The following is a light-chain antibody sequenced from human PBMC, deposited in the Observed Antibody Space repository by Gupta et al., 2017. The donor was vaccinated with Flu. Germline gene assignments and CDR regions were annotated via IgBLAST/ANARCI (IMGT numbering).Light chain of an antibody. J-gene: IGKJ4*01. CDR3: QQGYSTPLT. CDR2: MAS. V-gene: IGKV1-39*01. Sequence: IQMTQSLFSLSASVGDRVTITCRASQSISTFLHWYQQRPGKSPKLLIYMASHLQGGVPSRFTGSGSGTDFTLTITSLQPEDFATYFCQQGYSTPLTFGGGTKVEIK. CDR1: QSISTF.